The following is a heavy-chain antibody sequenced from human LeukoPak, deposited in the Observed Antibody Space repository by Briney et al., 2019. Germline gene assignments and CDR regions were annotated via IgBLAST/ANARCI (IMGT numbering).Heavy chain of an antibody. V-gene: IGHV3-74*01. Sequence: GGSLRLSCAASGFTFSSYWMHWVRQAPGKGLVWVSRISGDESSTSYADSVKGRFTISRDNSKNTLYLQMNSLRAEDTAVYYCARVSGLHYGMDVWGQGTTVTVSS. CDR1: GFTFSSYW. D-gene: IGHD5-12*01. J-gene: IGHJ6*02. CDR3: ARVSGLHYGMDV. CDR2: ISGDESST.